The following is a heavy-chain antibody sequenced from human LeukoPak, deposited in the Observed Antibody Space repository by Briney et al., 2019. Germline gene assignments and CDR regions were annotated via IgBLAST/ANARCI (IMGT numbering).Heavy chain of an antibody. CDR1: GFTLRTYG. V-gene: IGHV3-23*01. D-gene: IGHD7-27*01. Sequence: GGSLRLSCEASGFTLRTYGMTWVRQAPGKGLEWVSGITGSSTWTYYADSVKGRFTISRDNSKNTLHLQMDSLRAEDTAIYYCARELVSLGTGYFDLWGGGTLVTVSS. CDR3: ARELVSLGTGYFDL. CDR2: ITGSSTWT. J-gene: IGHJ2*01.